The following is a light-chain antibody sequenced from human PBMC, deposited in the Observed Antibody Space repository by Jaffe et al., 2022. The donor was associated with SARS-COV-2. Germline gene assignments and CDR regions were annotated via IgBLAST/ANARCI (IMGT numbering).Light chain of an antibody. V-gene: IGKV4-1*01. Sequence: DIVMTQSPDSLAVSLGERATINCKSSQSVLYSSVNKNYLAWYQHKPGQPPKLLIYWASARESGVPDRFSGSGSGTDFTLTISSLQAEDVAVYYCQQYYSTPNTFGQGTKLEIK. CDR2: WAS. CDR3: QQYYSTPNT. CDR1: QSVLYSSVNKNY. J-gene: IGKJ2*01.